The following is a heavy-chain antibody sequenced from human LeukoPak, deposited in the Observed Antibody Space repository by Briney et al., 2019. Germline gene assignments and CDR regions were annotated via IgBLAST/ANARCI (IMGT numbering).Heavy chain of an antibody. CDR3: ARQAGLSYISSRGVDTFDI. V-gene: IGHV2-5*02. J-gene: IGHJ3*02. D-gene: IGHD6-13*01. Sequence: SGPTLVNPTQTLTLTCSFSGLSLSTSGLAVGWIRQPPGKALEWLALIYWDDDKRYSPSLKSRLTITKDTSKNQVVLTMTNMDPVDTATYYCARQAGLSYISSRGVDTFDIWGQGTMVTVSS. CDR1: GLSLSTSGLA. CDR2: IYWDDDK.